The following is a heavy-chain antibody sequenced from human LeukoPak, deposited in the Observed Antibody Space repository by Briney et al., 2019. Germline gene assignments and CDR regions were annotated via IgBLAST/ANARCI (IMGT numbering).Heavy chain of an antibody. D-gene: IGHD3-10*01. V-gene: IGHV5-10-1*01. CDR2: IDPSDSYT. CDR1: GYSFISYW. J-gene: IGHJ6*02. CDR3: ARHGLSSDMDV. Sequence: GESLRISCKGFGYSFISYWITWVRQMPGKGLEWMGTIDPSDSYTDYSPSFQGHVTISADKSISTAYLQLSSLKASDTAMYYCARHGLSSDMDVWGQGTTVTVSS.